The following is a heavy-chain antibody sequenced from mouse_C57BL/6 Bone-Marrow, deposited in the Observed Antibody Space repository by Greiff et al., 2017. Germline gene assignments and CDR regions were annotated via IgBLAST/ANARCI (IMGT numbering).Heavy chain of an antibody. CDR3: ARLGFDGSSGDWYFDV. D-gene: IGHD1-1*01. V-gene: IGHV1-85*01. CDR1: GYTFTSYD. CDR2: LYPRDGST. Sequence: VKVVESGPELVKPGASVKLSCKASGYTFTSYDINWVKQRPGQGLAWIGWLYPRDGSTKYNEKFKGKATVTVDTSSSSAYMELHSLTSADSAVYFWARLGFDGSSGDWYFDVWGTGTTVTVSS. J-gene: IGHJ1*03.